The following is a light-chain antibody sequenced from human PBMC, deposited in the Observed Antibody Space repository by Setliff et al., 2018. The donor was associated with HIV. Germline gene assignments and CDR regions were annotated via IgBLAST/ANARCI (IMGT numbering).Light chain of an antibody. V-gene: IGLV2-14*01. CDR3: SSYAVTKTLP. J-gene: IGLJ1*01. Sequence: QSVLTQPASVSGSPGQSITISCTGTSSDVGGYSHVSWYQQHPGKAPKLIIYEVSNRPSGVSNRFSGSKSGNTASLTISGLQAEDEADYYCSSYAVTKTLPFGTGTKVTVL. CDR1: SSDVGGYSH. CDR2: EVS.